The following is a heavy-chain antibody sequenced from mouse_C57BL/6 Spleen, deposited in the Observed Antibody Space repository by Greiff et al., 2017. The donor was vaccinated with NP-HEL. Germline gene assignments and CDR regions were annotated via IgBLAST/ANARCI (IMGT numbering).Heavy chain of an antibody. CDR3: ARWGYSNCMDY. CDR2: IRNKDNGYTT. J-gene: IGHJ4*01. Sequence: EVQLVESGGGLVQPGGSLSLSCAASGFTFTDYYMSWVRQPPGKALEWLGFIRNKDNGYTTEYSASVKGRFTISRDNSQSILYLQMNALRAEDSATYYCARWGYSNCMDYWGQGTSVTVSS. CDR1: GFTFTDYY. D-gene: IGHD2-5*01. V-gene: IGHV7-3*01.